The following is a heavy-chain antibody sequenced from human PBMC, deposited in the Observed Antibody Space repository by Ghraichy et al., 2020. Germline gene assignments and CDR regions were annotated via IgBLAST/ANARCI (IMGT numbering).Heavy chain of an antibody. CDR1: GFTFSSYW. D-gene: IGHD3-3*01. CDR3: ASATRYDFWSGDYEGFDY. CDR2: INSDGSST. V-gene: IGHV3-74*01. Sequence: GALRLSCAASGFTFSSYWMHWVRQVPGKGLVWVSRINSDGSSTRYVDPVKGRFTISRDNAKNTLYLQMNSLRAEDTAVYYCASATRYDFWSGDYEGFDYWGQGTLVTVSS. J-gene: IGHJ4*02.